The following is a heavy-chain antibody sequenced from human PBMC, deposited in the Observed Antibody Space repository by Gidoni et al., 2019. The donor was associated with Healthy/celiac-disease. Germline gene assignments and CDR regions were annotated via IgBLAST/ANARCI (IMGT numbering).Heavy chain of an antibody. V-gene: IGHV1-58*01. CDR2: IVGGSGNT. J-gene: IGHJ3*02. D-gene: IGHD3-10*01. Sequence: QMQLVQYGHEAKKPGTSVKVSCKASGFNFTNSAVQWVRPARGQLLEWIGWIVGGSGNTNYAQKFQERVTITRDMSTSTAYMELSSLRSEDTAVYYCAADGNPLIIGRGDGAFDIWGQGTMVTVSS. CDR3: AADGNPLIIGRGDGAFDI. CDR1: GFNFTNSA.